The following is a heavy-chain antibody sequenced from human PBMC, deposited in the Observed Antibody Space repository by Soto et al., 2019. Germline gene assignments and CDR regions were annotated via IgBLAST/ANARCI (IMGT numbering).Heavy chain of an antibody. CDR3: VRGVLAANCFDS. CDR2: IHNDGSTT. J-gene: IGHJ4*02. D-gene: IGHD2-2*01. V-gene: IGHV3-74*01. Sequence: EVQLAESGGGLVQPGGSLRLSCAASGFTFNSYWMHWVLQVPGKGLVWVSRIHNDGSTTNYADSVQGRFTIYRDNARNTVYLQMNSLRADDTAVYYCVRGVLAANCFDSWGQGTLVTVSS. CDR1: GFTFNSYW.